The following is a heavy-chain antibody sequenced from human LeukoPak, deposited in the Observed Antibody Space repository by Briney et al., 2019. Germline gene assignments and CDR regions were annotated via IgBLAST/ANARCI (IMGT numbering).Heavy chain of an antibody. V-gene: IGHV4-59*12. Sequence: SETLSLTCTVSGGSISSYYWSWIRQPPGKGLEWIGYIYYSGSTNYNPSLKSRVTISVDTSKNQFSLKLSSVTAADTAVYYCARGKLLYSGYDLTRRFDPWGQGTLVTVSS. CDR3: ARGKLLYSGYDLTRRFDP. CDR2: IYYSGST. J-gene: IGHJ5*02. CDR1: GGSISSYY. D-gene: IGHD5-12*01.